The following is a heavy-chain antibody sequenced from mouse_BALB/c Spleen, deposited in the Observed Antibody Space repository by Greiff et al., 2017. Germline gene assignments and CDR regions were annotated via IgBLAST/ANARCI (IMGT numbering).Heavy chain of an antibody. Sequence: EVMLVESGGGLVKPGGSLKLSCAASGFTFSSYAMSWVRQTPEKRLEWVASISSGGSTYYPDSVKGRFTISRDNARNILYLQMSSLRSEDTAMYYCARGRGTATWYFDVWGAGTTVTVSS. D-gene: IGHD1-2*01. CDR2: ISSGGST. CDR3: ARGRGTATWYFDV. CDR1: GFTFSSYA. V-gene: IGHV5-6-5*01. J-gene: IGHJ1*01.